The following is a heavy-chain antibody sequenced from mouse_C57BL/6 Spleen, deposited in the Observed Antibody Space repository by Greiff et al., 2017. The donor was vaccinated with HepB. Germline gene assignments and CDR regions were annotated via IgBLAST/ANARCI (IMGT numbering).Heavy chain of an antibody. V-gene: IGHV1-69*01. CDR3: ERRRDDYDRTYFDY. D-gene: IGHD2-4*01. Sequence: QVQLQQPGAELVMPGASVKLSCKASGYTFTSYWMHWVKQRPGQGLEWIGEIDPSDSYTNYNQKFKGKSTLTVDKSSSTAYMQISSLTSEDSAVYYCERRRDDYDRTYFDYWGQGTTLTVSS. J-gene: IGHJ2*01. CDR2: IDPSDSYT. CDR1: GYTFTSYW.